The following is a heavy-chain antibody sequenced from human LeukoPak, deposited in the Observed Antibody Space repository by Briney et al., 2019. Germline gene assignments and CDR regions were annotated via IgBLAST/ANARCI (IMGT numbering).Heavy chain of an antibody. CDR1: GGSISSYY. V-gene: IGHV4-59*08. D-gene: IGHD4-17*01. J-gene: IGHJ4*02. Sequence: PSETLSLTCTVSGGSISSYYWSWIRQPPGKGLEWIGYIYYSGSTNYNPSLKSRVTISVDTSKNQFSLKLRSVTAADTAVYYCAGYHTYGVTTPPLGYWGQGTLVTVSS. CDR2: IYYSGST. CDR3: AGYHTYGVTTPPLGY.